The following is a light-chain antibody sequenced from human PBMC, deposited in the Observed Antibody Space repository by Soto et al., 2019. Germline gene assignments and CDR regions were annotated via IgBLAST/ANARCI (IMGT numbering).Light chain of an antibody. CDR1: QSVSSN. CDR2: DAS. J-gene: IGKJ4*01. V-gene: IGKV3-15*01. CDR3: QQYNNWLT. Sequence: EIVMTQSPATLSVSPGERATLSCRASQSVSSNLAWHQQKPGQAPRLLIYDASTRATGIPARFSGSGSGTEFTLTISSLQSEDFAVYYCQQYNNWLTFGGGTKVEIK.